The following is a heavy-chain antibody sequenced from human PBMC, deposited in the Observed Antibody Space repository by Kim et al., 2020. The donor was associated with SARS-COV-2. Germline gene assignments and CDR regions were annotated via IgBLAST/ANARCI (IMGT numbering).Heavy chain of an antibody. V-gene: IGHV4-34*01. CDR2: T. D-gene: IGHD3-10*01. J-gene: IGHJ5*02. CDR3: ARGNLFELFT. Sequence: TTYTPSLKSRVTISVGRAKNQFSLTMTSVTAADTAVYYCARGNLFELFTWGQGTLVTVSS.